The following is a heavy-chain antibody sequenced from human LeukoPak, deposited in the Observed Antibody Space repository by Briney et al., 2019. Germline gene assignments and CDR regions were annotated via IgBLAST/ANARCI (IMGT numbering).Heavy chain of an antibody. V-gene: IGHV3-7*05. D-gene: IGHD3-16*01. J-gene: IGHJ4*02. CDR3: ARGSEGGSPFDY. CDR1: GXTFSSSW. CDR2: IKRDGSEK. Sequence: GGSLRLSCAASGXTFSSSWMSWVRQAPGKGLEWVANIKRDGSEKYYVDSVKGRFTISRDNAKNSLYLQMNSLRVEDTPEYYCARGSEGGSPFDYWGQGTLVTVSS.